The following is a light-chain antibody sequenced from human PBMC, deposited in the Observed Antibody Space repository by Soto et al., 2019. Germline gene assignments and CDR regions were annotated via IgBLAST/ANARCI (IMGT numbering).Light chain of an antibody. V-gene: IGKV1-9*01. Sequence: DIQLTQSPSFLSASVGDRVTITCRASQGISSYLAWYQQKPGKAPKLLIYAASTLQSGVPSRFSGSGSGTEFTLTIRSLPPEDFATYYCQQLNSYPLTFGQGTRLEIK. J-gene: IGKJ5*01. CDR1: QGISSY. CDR2: AAS. CDR3: QQLNSYPLT.